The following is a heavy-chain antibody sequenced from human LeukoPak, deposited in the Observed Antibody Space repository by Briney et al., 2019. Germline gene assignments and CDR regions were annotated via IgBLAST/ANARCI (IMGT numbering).Heavy chain of an antibody. V-gene: IGHV1-2*02. Sequence: ASVKVSCKASGYTFTGYYMHWVRRAPGQGLEWMGWINPNSGGTNYAQKFQGRVTMTRDTSISTAYMELSRLRSDDTAVYYCARDSGYYDSSGYYPFDYWGQGTLVTVSS. CDR3: ARDSGYYDSSGYYPFDY. J-gene: IGHJ4*02. D-gene: IGHD3-22*01. CDR1: GYTFTGYY. CDR2: INPNSGGT.